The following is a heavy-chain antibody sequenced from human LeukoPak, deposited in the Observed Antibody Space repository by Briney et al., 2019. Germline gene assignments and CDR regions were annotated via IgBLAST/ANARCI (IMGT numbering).Heavy chain of an antibody. D-gene: IGHD2-2*01. CDR3: ARVGVVVPAATSYNWFDP. CDR1: GYTFTSYG. CDR2: ISAYNDNT. V-gene: IGHV1-18*01. Sequence: ASVKVSCKASGYTFTSYGISWVRQAPGQGLEWMGWISAYNDNTKYAQKLQGRVTMTTDTSTSTAYMELRSLRSDDTAVYYCARVGVVVPAATSYNWFDPWGQGTLVTVSS. J-gene: IGHJ5*02.